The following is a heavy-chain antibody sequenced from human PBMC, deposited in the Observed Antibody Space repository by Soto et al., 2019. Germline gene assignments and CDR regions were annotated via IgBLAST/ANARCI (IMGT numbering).Heavy chain of an antibody. J-gene: IGHJ5*02. V-gene: IGHV3-21*01. D-gene: IGHD1-26*01. CDR3: AGDGGAWELLRSYNWFDP. CDR1: GFTFSSYS. CDR2: ISSSSSYI. Sequence: GGSLRLSCAASGFTFSSYSMNWVRQAPGKGLEWVSSISSSSSYIYYADSVKGRFTISRDNAKNSLYLQMNSLRAEDTAVYYCAGDGGAWELLRSYNWFDPWGQGTLVTVSS.